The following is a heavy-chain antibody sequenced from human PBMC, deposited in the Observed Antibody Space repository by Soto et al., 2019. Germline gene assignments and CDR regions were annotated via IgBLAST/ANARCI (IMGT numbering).Heavy chain of an antibody. D-gene: IGHD3-16*01. J-gene: IGHJ4*02. V-gene: IGHV3-30*18. Sequence: GGSLRLSCAASGFTVSSNYMSWVRQAPGKGLEWVAVISYDGSNKFYADSVKGRFTISRDNSNNTLYLQMNSLRAEDTAVYYCAKDAGGGKSKPTDFDYWGQGTLVTVSS. CDR2: ISYDGSNK. CDR1: GFTVSSNY. CDR3: AKDAGGGKSKPTDFDY.